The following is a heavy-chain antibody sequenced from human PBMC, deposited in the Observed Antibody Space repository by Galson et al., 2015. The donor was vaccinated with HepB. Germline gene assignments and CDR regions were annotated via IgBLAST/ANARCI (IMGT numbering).Heavy chain of an antibody. CDR3: ARDWRYCTGGDCYSHAFDL. J-gene: IGHJ3*01. D-gene: IGHD2-15*01. Sequence: SCAASGFTFSLYSMKWVRQAPGKGLEWVSYISSSSTTIYYADSVKGRFTISRDNAKNSVYLQMNSLRDEDTAVYYCARDWRYCTGGDCYSHAFDLWGQGTRVTVSS. V-gene: IGHV3-48*02. CDR2: ISSSSTTI. CDR1: GFTFSLYS.